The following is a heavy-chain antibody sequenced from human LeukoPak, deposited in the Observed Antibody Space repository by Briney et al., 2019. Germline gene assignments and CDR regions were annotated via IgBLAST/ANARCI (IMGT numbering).Heavy chain of an antibody. Sequence: SQTLSLTCAVSGGSISSGGYSWSWIRQPPGKGLEWIGYIYHSGSTYYNPSLKSRVTISVDRSKNQFSLKLSSVTAADTAVYYCARVPTDSSGSNWLDPWGQGTLVTVSS. CDR3: ARVPTDSSGSNWLDP. J-gene: IGHJ5*02. CDR1: GGSISSGGYS. V-gene: IGHV4-30-2*01. D-gene: IGHD3-10*01. CDR2: IYHSGST.